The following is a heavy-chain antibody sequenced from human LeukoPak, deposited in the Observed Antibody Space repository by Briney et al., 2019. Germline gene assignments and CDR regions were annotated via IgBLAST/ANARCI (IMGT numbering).Heavy chain of an antibody. J-gene: IGHJ4*02. CDR1: GGSISSYY. V-gene: IGHV4-59*01. Sequence: SETLSLTCTVSGGSISSYYWSWIRQPPGKGLEWIGYIYYSGSTNYNPSLKSRVTISVDTSKNQFPLKLSSVTAADTAVYYCASHYGSGSYLKLDYWGQGTLVTVSS. CDR2: IYYSGST. D-gene: IGHD3-10*01. CDR3: ASHYGSGSYLKLDY.